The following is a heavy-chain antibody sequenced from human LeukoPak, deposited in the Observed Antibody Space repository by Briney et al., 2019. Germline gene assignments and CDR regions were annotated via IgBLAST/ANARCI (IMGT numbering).Heavy chain of an antibody. J-gene: IGHJ4*02. CDR3: ARETPNCGGDCFDY. Sequence: GGSLRLSCTAPGFTFSSHKINCVREAPGKRLEWGSYIRDSGRSKIYYADSVRGRFTLSRDNAKNSLYLQMNSLRAEDTAIYYCARETPNCGGDCFDYWGQGTLVTVSS. CDR1: GFTFSSHK. D-gene: IGHD2-21*02. CDR2: IRDSGRSKI. V-gene: IGHV3-48*03.